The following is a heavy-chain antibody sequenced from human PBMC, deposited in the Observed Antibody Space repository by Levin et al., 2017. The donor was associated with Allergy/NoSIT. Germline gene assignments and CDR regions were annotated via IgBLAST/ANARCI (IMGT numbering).Heavy chain of an antibody. J-gene: IGHJ3*02. V-gene: IGHV3-23*01. CDR2: ISGSGGST. CDR1: GFTFSSYA. D-gene: IGHD3-10*01. Sequence: SCAASGFTFSSYAMSWVRQAPGKGLEWVSAISGSGGSTYYADSVKGRFTISRDNSKNTLYLQMNSLRAEDTALYYCAKDAITNYYGSGSYYIGGAFDIWGQGTMVTVSS. CDR3: AKDAITNYYGSGSYYIGGAFDI.